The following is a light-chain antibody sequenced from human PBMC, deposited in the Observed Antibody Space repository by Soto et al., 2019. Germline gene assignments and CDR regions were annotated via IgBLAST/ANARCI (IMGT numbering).Light chain of an antibody. CDR2: GAS. CDR3: QQYGSSF. J-gene: IGKJ5*01. Sequence: EIVLTQSPGTLSLSPGERATLSCRASKSVSSSYLAWYQQKPGQAPRLLIYGASSRATGIPDRFSGSGSGTDFTLTISRLEPEDFAVYYCQQYGSSFFGQGTRLEIK. V-gene: IGKV3-20*01. CDR1: KSVSSSY.